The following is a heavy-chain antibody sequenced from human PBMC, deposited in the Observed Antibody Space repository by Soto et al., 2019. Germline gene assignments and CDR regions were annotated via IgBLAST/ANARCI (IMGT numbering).Heavy chain of an antibody. D-gene: IGHD3-22*01. CDR3: AKPYYYDSSGLDYYYYGMDV. CDR1: GFTFSSYA. V-gene: IGHV3-23*01. J-gene: IGHJ6*02. Sequence: GGSLRLSCAASGFTFSSYAMSWVRQAPGKGLEWVSAISGSGGSTYYADSVMGRFTISRDNSKNTLYLQMDSLKSEDTAVYYCAKPYYYDSSGLDYYYYGMDVWGQGTTVTVSS. CDR2: ISGSGGST.